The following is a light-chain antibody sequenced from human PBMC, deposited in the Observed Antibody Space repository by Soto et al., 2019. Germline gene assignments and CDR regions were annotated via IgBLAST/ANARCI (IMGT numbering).Light chain of an antibody. CDR3: QQRSDWRWT. CDR2: DIS. V-gene: IGKV3-11*01. J-gene: IGKJ1*01. Sequence: LTQSPATLSVSPGGRTILSCRASQTVNNYLAWYQQKPGQAPRLLIYDISKRAPGVPARFIGSGSGTAFTLTIDIVEPEDYAIYYCQQRSDWRWTFGQGTKVEIK. CDR1: QTVNNY.